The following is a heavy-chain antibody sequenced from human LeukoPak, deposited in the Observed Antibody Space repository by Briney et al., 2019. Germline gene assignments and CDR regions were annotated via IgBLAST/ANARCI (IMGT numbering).Heavy chain of an antibody. Sequence: GGSLRLSCTASGFIFGDYAMSWVRQAPGKGQEWVGFIRSKAYGGTTEYAASVKGRFSISRDDSKSMAYLQMNGLKTEDTAVYYCTPTYYDHVWAFDIWGQGTMVTVS. D-gene: IGHD3-16*01. CDR3: TPTYYDHVWAFDI. J-gene: IGHJ3*02. V-gene: IGHV3-49*04. CDR1: GFIFGDYA. CDR2: IRSKAYGGTT.